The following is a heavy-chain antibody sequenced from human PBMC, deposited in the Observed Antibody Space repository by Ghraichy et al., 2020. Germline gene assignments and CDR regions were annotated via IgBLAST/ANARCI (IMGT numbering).Heavy chain of an antibody. CDR2: IRYDGSNK. V-gene: IGHV3-30*02. CDR1: GFTFSSYG. CDR3: AKDRFTGWAAAGTTKPYYYYYGMDV. J-gene: IGHJ6*02. D-gene: IGHD6-13*01. Sequence: GGSLRLSCAASGFTFSSYGMHWVHQAPGKGLEWVAFIRYDGSNKYYADSVKGRFTISRDNSKNTLYLQMNSLRAEDTAVYYCAKDRFTGWAAAGTTKPYYYYYGMDVWGQGTTVTVSS.